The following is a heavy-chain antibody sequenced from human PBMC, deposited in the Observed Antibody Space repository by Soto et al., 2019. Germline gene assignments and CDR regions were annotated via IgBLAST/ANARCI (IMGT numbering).Heavy chain of an antibody. D-gene: IGHD6-13*01. CDR2: IYYSGST. CDR1: GGSISSSSYY. V-gene: IGHV4-39*01. Sequence: SDTLSLTCTVSGGSISSSSYYWGWIRQPPGKGLEWIGSIYYSGSTYYNPSLKSRVTISVDTSKNQFSLKLSSVTAADTAVYYCARRDSSSWKNWFDPWGQGTLVTVSS. CDR3: ARRDSSSWKNWFDP. J-gene: IGHJ5*02.